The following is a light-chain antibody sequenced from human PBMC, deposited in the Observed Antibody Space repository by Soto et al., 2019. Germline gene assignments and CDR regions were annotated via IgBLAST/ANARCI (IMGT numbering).Light chain of an antibody. CDR2: DVN. CDR1: SSDVGGHNY. CDR3: SSYTSNSTLYV. V-gene: IGLV2-14*01. J-gene: IGLJ1*01. Sequence: QSVLTQPASVSGSPGQSITIPCTGTSSDVGGHNYVSWYQQHPGKVPKLMIYDVNNRPSGVSNRFSGSKSGNTASLTISGLQAEDEADYYCSSYTSNSTLYVFGTGTKLTVL.